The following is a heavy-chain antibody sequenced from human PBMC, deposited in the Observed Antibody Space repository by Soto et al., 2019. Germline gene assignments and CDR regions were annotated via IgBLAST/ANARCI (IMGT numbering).Heavy chain of an antibody. V-gene: IGHV5-51*01. Sequence: PGESLKISCTGSGYSFTSYWIGWVRQMPGKGLERMGIIYPGDSDTRYSPSFQGQVTISADKSISTAYLQWSSLKASDTAMYYCASTKIYSSSWYYGMDVWGQGTTVTVSS. D-gene: IGHD6-13*01. J-gene: IGHJ6*02. CDR2: IYPGDSDT. CDR1: GYSFTSYW. CDR3: ASTKIYSSSWYYGMDV.